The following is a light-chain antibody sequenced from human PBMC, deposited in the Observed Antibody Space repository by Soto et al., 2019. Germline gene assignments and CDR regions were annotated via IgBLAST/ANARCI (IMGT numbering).Light chain of an antibody. CDR1: SSDVGGYNY. V-gene: IGLV2-14*01. CDR2: DVS. Sequence: QSVLTQPASVSGSPGQSITISCTGTSSDVGGYNYVSWYQQHPGKAPKLMIYDVSNRPSGVSNRFSGSKSGNTASLTISGLQAEDEADYYCSSYTSSSTGGFVFGNGTKVTVL. CDR3: SSYTSSSTGGFV. J-gene: IGLJ1*01.